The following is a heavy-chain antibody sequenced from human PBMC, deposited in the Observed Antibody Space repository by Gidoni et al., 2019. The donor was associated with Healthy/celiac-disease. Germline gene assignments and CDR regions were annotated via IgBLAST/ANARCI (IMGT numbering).Heavy chain of an antibody. Sequence: QPPGKGLEWIGSIYYSGSTYYNPSLKSRVTISVDTSKNQFSLKLSSVPAADTAVYYCARHASPGAYYYYGMDVWGQGTTVTVSS. CDR3: ARHASPGAYYYYGMDV. V-gene: IGHV4-39*01. J-gene: IGHJ6*02. CDR2: IYYSGST.